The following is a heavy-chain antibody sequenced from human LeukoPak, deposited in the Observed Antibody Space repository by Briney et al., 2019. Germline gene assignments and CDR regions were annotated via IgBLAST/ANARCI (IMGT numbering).Heavy chain of an antibody. CDR2: IYYSGTT. CDR1: GGSTIVHY. CDR3: AREGRTGDYEGY. D-gene: IGHD4-17*01. Sequence: PETLSPASTVAGGSTIVHYWSCNRQPPGKGLEWIGYIYYSGTTNYNPSLKSRLSISVDTSKNQFSLNLSSVTAADTAVYYCAREGRTGDYEGYWGQGILVTVSS. V-gene: IGHV4-59*11. J-gene: IGHJ4*02.